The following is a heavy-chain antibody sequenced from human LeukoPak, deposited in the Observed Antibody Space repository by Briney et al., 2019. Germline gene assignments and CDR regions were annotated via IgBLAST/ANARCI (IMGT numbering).Heavy chain of an antibody. CDR3: AKDIAAAGTVD. J-gene: IGHJ4*02. Sequence: GRSLRLSCAASGFTFSSYGMHWVRQAPGKGLEWVAVIWDDGSNKYYADSVKGRFTISRDNSKNTLYLQMNSLRAEDTAVYYCAKDIAAAGTVDWGQGTLVTVSS. V-gene: IGHV3-33*06. D-gene: IGHD6-13*01. CDR1: GFTFSSYG. CDR2: IWDDGSNK.